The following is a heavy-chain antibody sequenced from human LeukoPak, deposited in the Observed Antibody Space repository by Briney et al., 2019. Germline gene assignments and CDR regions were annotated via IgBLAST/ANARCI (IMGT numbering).Heavy chain of an antibody. J-gene: IGHJ4*02. Sequence: SVKVSCKASGGTFSSYAISWVRQAPGQGLEWMGRIIPILGIANYAQKFQGRVTITADKSTSTAYMELSSLRSEDTAVYYCARESVYDYVWGSYHYPFDYWGQGTLVTVSS. D-gene: IGHD3-16*02. V-gene: IGHV1-69*04. CDR1: GGTFSSYA. CDR3: ARESVYDYVWGSYHYPFDY. CDR2: IIPILGIA.